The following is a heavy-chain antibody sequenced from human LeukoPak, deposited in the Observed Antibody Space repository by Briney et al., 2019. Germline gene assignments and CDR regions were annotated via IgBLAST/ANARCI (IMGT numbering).Heavy chain of an antibody. CDR3: ARRAGRKDFDY. Sequence: SETLSLTCTASGGSIGSTNYYWGWIRQPPGKGLEWIGNIYNDGTTYYNPSLKSRVIISVDTSKNQFSLNLSSVTAADTAVYYCARRAGRKDFDYWGQGTLVIVSS. CDR1: GGSIGSTNYY. J-gene: IGHJ4*02. D-gene: IGHD1-14*01. V-gene: IGHV4-39*01. CDR2: IYNDGTT.